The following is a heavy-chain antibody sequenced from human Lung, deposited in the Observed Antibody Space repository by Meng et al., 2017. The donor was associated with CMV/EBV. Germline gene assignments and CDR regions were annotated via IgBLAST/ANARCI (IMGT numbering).Heavy chain of an antibody. CDR2: IWYDGSEK. V-gene: IGHV3-33*06. D-gene: IGHD1-26*01. J-gene: IGHJ4*02. CDR1: GFTFSSNW. CDR3: AKGAGSVGSIHFDD. Sequence: GGSXRLXCAASGFTFSSNWMKWVRQAPGKGLEWVAVIWYDGSEKYYADSVKGRFIISRDNSRNMLYLQMSSLRAEDTAVYYCAKGAGSVGSIHFDDWGQGXLVTVSS.